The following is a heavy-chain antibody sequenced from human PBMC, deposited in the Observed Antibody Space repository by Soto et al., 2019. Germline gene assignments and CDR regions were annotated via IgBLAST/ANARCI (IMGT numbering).Heavy chain of an antibody. D-gene: IGHD6-13*01. Sequence: QVQLQESGPGLLKPSQTLSLTCNVSGGYINSGGFYWSWIRQHPGKGLEWIGYIFHSGSTLYNPSLNSRVTLAADTSKNQLSLNLRSVTVADTAVYYCARGGIAVHWFDPWGQGTLVTVSS. CDR3: ARGGIAVHWFDP. J-gene: IGHJ5*02. CDR1: GGYINSGGFY. V-gene: IGHV4-31*03. CDR2: IFHSGST.